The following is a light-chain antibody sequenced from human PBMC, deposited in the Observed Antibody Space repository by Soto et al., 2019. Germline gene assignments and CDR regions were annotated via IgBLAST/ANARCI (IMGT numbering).Light chain of an antibody. V-gene: IGKV1-5*03. Sequence: DIQMTQSPSTLSGSVGDRVTITCRASQTISSWLAWYQQKPGKAPKLLIYKASTLKSGVPSRFSGSGSGTEFTLTISSLQPDDFATYFCQQYNSYSGTFXQGTKADIK. CDR2: KAS. J-gene: IGKJ1*01. CDR1: QTISSW. CDR3: QQYNSYSGT.